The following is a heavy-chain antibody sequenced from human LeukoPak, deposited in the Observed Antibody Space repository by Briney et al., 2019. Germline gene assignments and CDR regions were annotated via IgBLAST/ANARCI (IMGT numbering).Heavy chain of an antibody. CDR1: GGTFSSYA. D-gene: IGHD3-22*01. J-gene: IGHJ4*02. CDR3: ASGITMIH. V-gene: IGHV1-69*05. Sequence: SVKVSCKASGGTFSSYAMSWVRQAPGKGLAWMGGIIPIFGTANYAQKFQGRVTMTTDTSTSTAYMELSRLRSDDTAVYYCASGITMIHWGQGTLVTVSS. CDR2: IIPIFGTA.